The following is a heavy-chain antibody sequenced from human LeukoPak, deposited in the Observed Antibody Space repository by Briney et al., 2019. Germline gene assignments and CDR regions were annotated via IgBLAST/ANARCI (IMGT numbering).Heavy chain of an antibody. Sequence: PSETLSLTCTVSGGSISSSSYYWSWIRQPPGKGLEWIGSIYYSGSTYYNPSLKSRVTISVDTSKNQFSLKLSSVTAADTAVYYCASFPKYYYDSSGRRAFDIWGQGTMVTVSS. CDR2: IYYSGST. D-gene: IGHD3-22*01. V-gene: IGHV4-39*01. CDR1: GGSISSSSYY. J-gene: IGHJ3*02. CDR3: ASFPKYYYDSSGRRAFDI.